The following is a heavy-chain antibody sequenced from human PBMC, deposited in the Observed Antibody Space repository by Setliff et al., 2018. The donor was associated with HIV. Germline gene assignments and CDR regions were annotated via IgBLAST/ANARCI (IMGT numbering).Heavy chain of an antibody. D-gene: IGHD1-26*01. V-gene: IGHV1-18*01. CDR2: INIRSGNT. J-gene: IGHJ4*02. Sequence: ASVKVSCKASGYSFTTSGVSWVRQAPGQGLEWMGWINIRSGNTNYAQKFQGRVTMTTDTSTSTAYMGLTSLRPDDTAVYYCARDLTPRLGATPFDYWGQGTLVTVSS. CDR1: GYSFTTSG. CDR3: ARDLTPRLGATPFDY.